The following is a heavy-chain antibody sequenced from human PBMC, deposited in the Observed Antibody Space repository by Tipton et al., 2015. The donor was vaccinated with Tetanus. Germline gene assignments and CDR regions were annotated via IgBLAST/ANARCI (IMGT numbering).Heavy chain of an antibody. CDR3: ARAFCNYNCHGGYFDH. D-gene: IGHD2/OR15-2a*01. J-gene: IGHJ4*02. Sequence: SLRLSCAASGFYFPVYAVSWVRQVPGKGLEWVSSISGSGDRTYYSDSVEGRFTISRDNSANRLFLQMNSLKADDTAVYYCARAFCNYNCHGGYFDHWGQGALVTVSS. CDR1: GFYFPVYA. V-gene: IGHV3-23*01. CDR2: ISGSGDRT.